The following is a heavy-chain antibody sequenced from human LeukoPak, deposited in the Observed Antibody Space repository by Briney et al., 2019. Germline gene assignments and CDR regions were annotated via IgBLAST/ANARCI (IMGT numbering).Heavy chain of an antibody. V-gene: IGHV1-18*01. Sequence: ASVKVSCKASGYTFTSYGISWVRQAPGQGLEWMGWISAYNGNTNYAQKLQGRVTMTRDTSTSTVYMELSSLRSEDTAVYYCARDAIAAAGTVDWFDPWGQGTLVTVSS. D-gene: IGHD6-13*01. J-gene: IGHJ5*02. CDR1: GYTFTSYG. CDR3: ARDAIAAAGTVDWFDP. CDR2: ISAYNGNT.